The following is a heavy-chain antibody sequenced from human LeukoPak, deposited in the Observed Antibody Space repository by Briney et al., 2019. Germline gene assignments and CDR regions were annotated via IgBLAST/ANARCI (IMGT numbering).Heavy chain of an antibody. D-gene: IGHD1-1*01. CDR2: ISTDGSST. J-gene: IGHJ5*02. CDR1: GFSFSSYW. CDR3: ARDQGTSTTAPKRKGRFDP. Sequence: GGSLRLSCAVSGFSFSSYWMHWVRQAPAKGLVWVSRISTDGSSTTYADSVKGRFTISRDNSKNTLYLQMDSLRDEDTAVYYCARDQGTSTTAPKRKGRFDPWGQGTLVTVSS. V-gene: IGHV3-74*01.